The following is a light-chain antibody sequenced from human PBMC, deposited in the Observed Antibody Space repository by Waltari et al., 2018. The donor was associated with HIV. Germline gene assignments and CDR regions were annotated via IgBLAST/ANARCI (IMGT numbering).Light chain of an antibody. CDR3: AAWDDRLDGPWV. Sequence: QSVLTQPPSASGAPGQTVTISCSGSNSNIGIYTVNWYQQFPGTAPKLLIYDNSQRPSGVPDRFSGSKSGTSASLAIRGVQSEDEADYYCAAWDDRLDGPWVFGGGTKLTVL. V-gene: IGLV1-44*01. CDR1: NSNIGIYT. J-gene: IGLJ3*02. CDR2: DNS.